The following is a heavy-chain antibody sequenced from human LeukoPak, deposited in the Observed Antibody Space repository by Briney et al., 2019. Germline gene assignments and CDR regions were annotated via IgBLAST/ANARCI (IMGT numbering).Heavy chain of an antibody. V-gene: IGHV3-23*01. J-gene: IGHJ5*02. CDR1: GFTFSRYW. CDR2: ISGSGDIT. CDR3: AKDRRCSGGSCYENWFDP. D-gene: IGHD2-15*01. Sequence: GGSLRLSCAASGFTFSRYWMHWVRQAPGKGLEWVSVISGSGDITFYADSVKGRFTISRDNSKNSLYLQMNSLRAEDTAVYYCAKDRRCSGGSCYENWFDPWGQGTLATVSS.